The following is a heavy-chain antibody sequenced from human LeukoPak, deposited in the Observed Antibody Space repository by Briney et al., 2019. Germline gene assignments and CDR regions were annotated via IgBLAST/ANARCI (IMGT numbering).Heavy chain of an antibody. CDR2: ISSSSSYI. J-gene: IGHJ4*02. V-gene: IGHV3-21*01. CDR3: ARERTSTSTTGLDY. CDR1: GFTFSSYS. Sequence: GGSLRLSCAASGFTFSSYSMNWVRQAPGKGLEWVSSISSSSSYIYYADSVKGRFTISRDNAKNSLYLQMNSLRAEDTAVYYCARERTSTSTTGLDYWGQGILVTVSS. D-gene: IGHD4-17*01.